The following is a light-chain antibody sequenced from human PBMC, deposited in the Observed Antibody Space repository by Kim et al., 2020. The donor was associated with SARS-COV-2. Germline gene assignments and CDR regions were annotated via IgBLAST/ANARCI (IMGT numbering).Light chain of an antibody. CDR3: QQYNNWPPIT. CDR1: PSVSRN. V-gene: IGKV3-15*01. CDR2: CDS. J-gene: IGKJ5*01. Sequence: SAGERATPSWRARPSVSRNLAWDPQEPGPAPRVRHYCDSNRGNGIPARFSGSGSGTEFTLTISSLQSEDFAVYYCQQYNNWPPITFGQGTRLEIK.